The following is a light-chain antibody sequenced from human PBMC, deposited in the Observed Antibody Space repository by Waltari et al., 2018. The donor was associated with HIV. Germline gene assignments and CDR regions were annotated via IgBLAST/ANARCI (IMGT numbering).Light chain of an antibody. J-gene: IGLJ1*01. CDR3: CSYAGSYTRVYV. Sequence: QSALTQPRSVSGSPGQSVTISCTGTSSDVGGYNYVSWYQQHPGKAPKLMIYDVSKRPSGVPDRCSGSKSGNTASLTISGLQAEDEADYYCCSYAGSYTRVYVFGTGTKVTVL. CDR2: DVS. CDR1: SSDVGGYNY. V-gene: IGLV2-11*01.